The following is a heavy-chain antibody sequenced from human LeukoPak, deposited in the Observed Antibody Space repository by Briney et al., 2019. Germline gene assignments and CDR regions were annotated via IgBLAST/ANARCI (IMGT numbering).Heavy chain of an antibody. CDR3: ARRGGLYGSGSYRFDP. D-gene: IGHD3-10*01. CDR2: IYPGDSDT. J-gene: IGHJ5*02. CDR1: GSTFTNYW. V-gene: IGHV5-51*01. Sequence: PGESLQISCYGSGSTFTNYWIGWVRPVPGKGLEWMGIIYPGDSDTRYSPSFQGQVIFSADKSISTAYVQWSSLKASDTAMYYCARRGGLYGSGSYRFDPWGQGTLVTVSS.